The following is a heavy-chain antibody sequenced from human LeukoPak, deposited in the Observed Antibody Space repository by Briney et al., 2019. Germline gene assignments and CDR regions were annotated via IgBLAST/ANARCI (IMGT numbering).Heavy chain of an antibody. Sequence: GESLKISFKGSGYSFTSYWIGWVRPMPGKGLEWMGIIYPGDSDTRYSPSFQGQVTISADKSISTAYLQWSSLKASDTAMYYCARRSDYYDSSGYYSNWGQGTLVTVSS. CDR1: GYSFTSYW. D-gene: IGHD3-22*01. V-gene: IGHV5-51*01. CDR3: ARRSDYYDSSGYYSN. J-gene: IGHJ4*02. CDR2: IYPGDSDT.